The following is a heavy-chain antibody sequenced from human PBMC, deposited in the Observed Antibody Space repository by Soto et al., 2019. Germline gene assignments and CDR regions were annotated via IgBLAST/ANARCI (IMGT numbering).Heavy chain of an antibody. CDR1: GFTFSDHY. CDR3: ARELSGNYFAVDL. CDR2: ITPSGSSS. D-gene: IGHD1-26*01. J-gene: IGHJ3*01. Sequence: QAQLVEPGGDLVKPGGSLRLSCAASGFTFSDHYMSWIRQAPGKGLEWIPYITPSGSSSSYADSVKGRFTISRDNAKNSLYLQMNSLGGDDTAVYYCARELSGNYFAVDLWGQGTMVTVSS. V-gene: IGHV3-11*01.